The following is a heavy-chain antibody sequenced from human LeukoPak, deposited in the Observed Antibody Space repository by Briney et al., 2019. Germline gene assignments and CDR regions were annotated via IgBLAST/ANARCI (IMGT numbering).Heavy chain of an antibody. CDR3: ARAPPTATYYYYGMDV. CDR1: GGTFISYA. V-gene: IGHV1-69*13. D-gene: IGHD1-1*01. J-gene: IGHJ6*02. Sequence: ASVKVSCKASGGTFISYAISWVRQAPGQGLEWMGGIIPIFGTANYAQKFQGRVTITADESTSTAYMELSSLRSEDTAVYYCARAPPTATYYYYGMDVWGQGTTVTVSS. CDR2: IIPIFGTA.